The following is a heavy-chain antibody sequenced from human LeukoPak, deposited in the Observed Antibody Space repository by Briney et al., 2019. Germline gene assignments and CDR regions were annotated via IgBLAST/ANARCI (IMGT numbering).Heavy chain of an antibody. CDR3: ASSPPYSSGWRPFDY. J-gene: IGHJ4*02. V-gene: IGHV3-7*01. CDR1: GFTFSSYW. CDR2: IKQDGSEK. Sequence: GGSLRLSCAASGFTFSSYWMSWVGQAPGKGLGWVANIKQDGSEKYYVDSVKGRFTISRDNAKNSLYLQMNSLRAEDTAVYYCASSPPYSSGWRPFDYWGQGTLVTVSS. D-gene: IGHD6-19*01.